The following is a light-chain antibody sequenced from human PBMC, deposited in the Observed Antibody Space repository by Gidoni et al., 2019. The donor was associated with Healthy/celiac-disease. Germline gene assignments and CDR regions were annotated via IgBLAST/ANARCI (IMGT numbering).Light chain of an antibody. V-gene: IGKV1-39*01. Sequence: DIQMTQFPSSLSASVGYRVTITCRASQSISSYLNWYQQKPGKAPKLLIYAASSLQSGVPSRFSGSGSGTDFTLTISSLQPEDFATYYCQQSYSTPRTFGPGTKVDIK. CDR2: AAS. J-gene: IGKJ3*01. CDR3: QQSYSTPRT. CDR1: QSISSY.